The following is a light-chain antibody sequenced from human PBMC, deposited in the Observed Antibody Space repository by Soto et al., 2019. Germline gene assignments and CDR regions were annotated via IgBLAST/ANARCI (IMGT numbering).Light chain of an antibody. CDR1: QSVTSTY. V-gene: IGKV3-20*01. Sequence: EIELTQSPGTLSLSPGERATLSCRASQSVTSTYLAWYQKTPGQAPRLLIYGTSNRATGVPDRFSGSGSGTDFTLNISGLEPEDFAVYYCQQSESSPRTYGQGTKVEI. J-gene: IGKJ1*01. CDR3: QQSESSPRT. CDR2: GTS.